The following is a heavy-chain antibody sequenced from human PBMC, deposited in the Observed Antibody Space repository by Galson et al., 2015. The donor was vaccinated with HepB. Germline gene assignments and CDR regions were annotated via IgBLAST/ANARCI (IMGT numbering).Heavy chain of an antibody. J-gene: IGHJ4*02. CDR3: ARRTDDSSGYYPK. Sequence: TLSLTCTVSGGSISGYYWSWIRQPPGRGLEWIGYIYYTGSTDYNPSLKNRVTLSIDTSNNQFSLKLSSVTAADTAVYYCARRTDDSSGYYPKWGQGTLVTVSS. D-gene: IGHD3-22*01. CDR2: IYYTGST. CDR1: GGSISGYY. V-gene: IGHV4-59*08.